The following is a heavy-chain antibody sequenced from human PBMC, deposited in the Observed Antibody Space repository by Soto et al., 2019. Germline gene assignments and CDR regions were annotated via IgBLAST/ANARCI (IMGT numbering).Heavy chain of an antibody. V-gene: IGHV5-51*01. CDR1: AYSFTTYW. Sequence: GGSLKISCKGSAYSFTTYWIGWVRQMPGKGLEWMGIIYPGDSDTRYSPSFQGQVTISADKSISTAYLQWSSLKASDTAMYYCTRSMGTNSPSVFDYWGQGTLVTVSS. CDR3: TRSMGTNSPSVFDY. CDR2: IYPGDSDT. J-gene: IGHJ4*02. D-gene: IGHD1-7*01.